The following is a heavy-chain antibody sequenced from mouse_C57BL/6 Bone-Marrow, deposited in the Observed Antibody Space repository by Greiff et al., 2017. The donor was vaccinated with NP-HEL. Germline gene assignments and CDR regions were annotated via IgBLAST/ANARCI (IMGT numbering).Heavy chain of an antibody. CDR1: GYTFTDYY. V-gene: IGHV1-26*01. D-gene: IGHD3-2*02. J-gene: IGHJ2*01. Sequence: VQLQQSGPELVKPGASVKISCKASGYTFTDYYMNWVKQSHGKSLEWIGDINPKNGGTSYNQKFKGKATLTVDKSSSTAYMELRSLTSEDSAVYYCADSSGYLDYWGQGTTLTVSS. CDR2: INPKNGGT. CDR3: ADSSGYLDY.